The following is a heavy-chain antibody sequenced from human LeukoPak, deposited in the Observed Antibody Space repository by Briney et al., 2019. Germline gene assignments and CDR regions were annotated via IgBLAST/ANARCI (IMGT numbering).Heavy chain of an antibody. CDR3: ARDATFAAGKGFDY. J-gene: IGHJ4*02. D-gene: IGHD6-13*01. V-gene: IGHV4-4*07. CDR2: IYTSGST. Sequence: SETLSLTCTVSGGSISSYYWSWIRQPAGKGLERIGRIYTSGSTNYNPSLKSRVTMSVDTSKNQFSLKLSSVTAADTAVYYCARDATFAAGKGFDYWGQGTLVTVSS. CDR1: GGSISSYY.